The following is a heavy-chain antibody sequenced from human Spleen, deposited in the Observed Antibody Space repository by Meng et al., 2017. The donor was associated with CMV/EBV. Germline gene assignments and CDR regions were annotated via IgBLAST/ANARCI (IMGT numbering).Heavy chain of an antibody. CDR1: GFTFSSYW. D-gene: IGHD3-16*01. CDR3: ARMASDGISMDV. V-gene: IGHV3-74*01. CDR2: INSDGSST. J-gene: IGHJ6*02. Sequence: GGSLRLSCAASGFTFSSYWMHWVRQAPGKGLAWVSRINSDGSSTSHADSVKGRFTISRDNAKNTLYLQMNSLRAEDTAVYYCARMASDGISMDVWGQGTTVTVSS.